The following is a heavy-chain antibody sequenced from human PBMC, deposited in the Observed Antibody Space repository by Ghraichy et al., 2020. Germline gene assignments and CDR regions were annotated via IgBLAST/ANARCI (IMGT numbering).Heavy chain of an antibody. Sequence: SETLSLTCAVSGGAISSSAYSWTWVRQPPEKGLEWIAYVYYDGSTYYNPSLKSRVTISLDNSKNQFSLELTSVTAADTAVYYCARALNDVGFDYWGQGTLVTVS. D-gene: IGHD1-1*01. J-gene: IGHJ4*02. CDR2: VYYDGST. CDR1: GGAISSSAYS. CDR3: ARALNDVGFDY. V-gene: IGHV4-30-2*01.